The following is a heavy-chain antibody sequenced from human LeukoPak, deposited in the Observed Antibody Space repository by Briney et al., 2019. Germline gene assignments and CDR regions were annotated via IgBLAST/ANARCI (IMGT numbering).Heavy chain of an antibody. D-gene: IGHD3-10*01. CDR2: ISSSSSYI. Sequence: PGGSLRLSCAASGFTFSSYSMNWVRQAPGKGLEWVSSISSSSSYIYYADSVKRRFTISRDISKNTLYLQMNSLRAEDTAVYYCARVLSGRGSLYDYYYYMDVWGKGTTVTISS. CDR1: GFTFSSYS. V-gene: IGHV3-21*04. J-gene: IGHJ6*03. CDR3: ARVLSGRGSLYDYYYYMDV.